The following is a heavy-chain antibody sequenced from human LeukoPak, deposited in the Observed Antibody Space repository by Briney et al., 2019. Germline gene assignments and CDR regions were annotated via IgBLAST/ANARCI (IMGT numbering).Heavy chain of an antibody. CDR1: GFAVSTNY. CDR2: IYSDGST. CDR3: ARDQRSESYYPWGWFDP. Sequence: QPGGSLRLSCEASGFAVSTNYLSWVRQAPGKGLEWVSVIYSDGSTYYTDSVKGRFTISRDNSKNTLYLQMNSLRPEDTAVYYCARDQRSESYYPWGWFDPWGQGTLVTVSS. J-gene: IGHJ5*02. D-gene: IGHD1-26*01. V-gene: IGHV3-66*02.